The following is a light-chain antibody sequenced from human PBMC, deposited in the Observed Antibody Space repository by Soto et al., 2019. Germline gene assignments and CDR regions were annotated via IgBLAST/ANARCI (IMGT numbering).Light chain of an antibody. CDR1: QSISYW. V-gene: IGKV1-5*03. J-gene: IGKJ1*01. Sequence: DIQMTQSTSTLSASVGDRVTITCRASQSISYWLAWYQQKPGKAPNLLIYKASSLESGVPSRFGGSGSGTEFTLAISSLQPDDFATYYCQQYNNYWTFGQGTKVEIK. CDR3: QQYNNYWT. CDR2: KAS.